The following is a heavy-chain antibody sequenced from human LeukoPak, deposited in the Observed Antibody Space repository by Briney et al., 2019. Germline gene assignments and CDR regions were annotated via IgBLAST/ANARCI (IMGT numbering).Heavy chain of an antibody. D-gene: IGHD3-10*01. CDR3: AKDIGYYYYYGMDV. Sequence: GGSLRLSCAASGFTFSSYAMHWVRQAPGKGLEWVSGISWNSGSIGYADSVKGRFTISRDNAKNSLYLQMNSLRAEDTALYYCAKDIGYYYYYGMDVWGQGTTVTVSS. CDR1: GFTFSSYA. CDR2: ISWNSGSI. V-gene: IGHV3-9*01. J-gene: IGHJ6*02.